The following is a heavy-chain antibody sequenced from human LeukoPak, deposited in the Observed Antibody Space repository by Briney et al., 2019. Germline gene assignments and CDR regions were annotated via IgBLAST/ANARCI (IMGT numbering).Heavy chain of an antibody. CDR2: INTDGTGT. CDR3: ATKQWLAPPPDS. D-gene: IGHD6-19*01. V-gene: IGHV3-74*01. CDR1: GFTLRKYW. Sequence: GGALRPSCATSGFTLRKYWMVLVRPTPGKGLESVSRINTDGTGTTYADSVKGRFTVSRDNADNTMFLQMNSVRDEDTAVYYCATKQWLAPPPDSWGQGTPVTVSS. J-gene: IGHJ4*02.